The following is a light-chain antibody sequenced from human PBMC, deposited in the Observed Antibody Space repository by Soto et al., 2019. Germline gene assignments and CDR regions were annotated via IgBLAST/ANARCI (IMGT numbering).Light chain of an antibody. V-gene: IGLV1-40*01. CDR3: QSFDTSLSGSV. CDR2: GNS. CDR1: SSNLGAGYD. Sequence: QPVLTQPPSVSGAPGQRVTISCTGTSSNLGAGYDVNWYQQLPETTPKLLIYGNSNRPSGVPDRISGSKSGTSASLAITGLQTEDEAEYYCQSFDTSLSGSVFGGGTKVTVL. J-gene: IGLJ2*01.